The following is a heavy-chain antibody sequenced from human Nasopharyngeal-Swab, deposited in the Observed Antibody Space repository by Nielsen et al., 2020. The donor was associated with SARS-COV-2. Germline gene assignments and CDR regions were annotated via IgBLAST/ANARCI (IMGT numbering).Heavy chain of an antibody. V-gene: IGHV3-23*01. J-gene: IGHJ6*03. CDR1: GYTFSNYA. CDR2: VDYDGVRT. CDR3: AKNTIMVETYSYYMDV. Sequence: GESLKISCTGSGYTFSNYAISWVRQAPGQGLEWVSTVDYDGVRTHYADSVEGRFIISRDNSRNTAYLQIKSLRVEDAAVYYCAKNTIMVETYSYYMDVWGKGATVTVSS. D-gene: IGHD5-24*01.